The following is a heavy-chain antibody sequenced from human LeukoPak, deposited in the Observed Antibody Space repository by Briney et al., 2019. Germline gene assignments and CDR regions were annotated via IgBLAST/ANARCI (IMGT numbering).Heavy chain of an antibody. CDR2: IGYNENIM. CDR3: AAYSDTSGKAFDI. V-gene: IGHV3-48*03. J-gene: IGHJ3*02. CDR1: GFTFSSYE. Sequence: GGSLRLSCAASGFTFSSYEMNWVRQAPGRGREWVSYIGYNENIMYCADSVKGRFTISRDNARNSLYLQMNSLRPEDTAVYYCAAYSDTSGKAFDIWGQGTVVTVSS. D-gene: IGHD3-22*01.